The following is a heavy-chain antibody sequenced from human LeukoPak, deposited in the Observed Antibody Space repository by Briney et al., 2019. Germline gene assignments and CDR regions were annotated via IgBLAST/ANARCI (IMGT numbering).Heavy chain of an antibody. D-gene: IGHD1-26*01. J-gene: IGHJ4*02. V-gene: IGHV3-30*02. CDR2: IRYEGNNE. CDR1: GFTFSSYG. Sequence: PGGSLRLSCAASGFTFSSYGMHWVRQAPGKGLEWVAFIRYEGNNEYYVDSVRGRFTISRDNAKNSLYLQMNSLRAEDTAVYYCASGPSERGDYWGQGTLVTVSS. CDR3: ASGPSERGDY.